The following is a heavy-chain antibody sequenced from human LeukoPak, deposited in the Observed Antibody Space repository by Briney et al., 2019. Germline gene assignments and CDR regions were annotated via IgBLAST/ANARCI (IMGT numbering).Heavy chain of an antibody. J-gene: IGHJ5*02. Sequence: SQTLSLTCTVSGVSISSGDYYWSWIRQPPGKGLEWIGYFYFSESTFYNPSLRSRVTISGDTSKNRLSLKLNSVTAADTAVYYCARAMTFHNWFNPWGQGTLVTVSS. CDR1: GVSISSGDYY. D-gene: IGHD3/OR15-3a*01. CDR3: ARAMTFHNWFNP. V-gene: IGHV4-30-4*01. CDR2: FYFSEST.